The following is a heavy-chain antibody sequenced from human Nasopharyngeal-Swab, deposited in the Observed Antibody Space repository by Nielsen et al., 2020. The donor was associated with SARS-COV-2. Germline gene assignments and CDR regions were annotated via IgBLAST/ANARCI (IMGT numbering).Heavy chain of an antibody. CDR1: GFTFSSYW. CDR3: ARDGAAFSKYYYDSSGPTRPYGMDV. J-gene: IGHJ6*02. Sequence: GGSLRLSCAASGFTFSSYWMSWVRQAPGKGLEWVSVIYSGGSTYYADSVKGRFTISRDNSKNTLYLQMNSLRAEDTAVYYCARDGAAFSKYYYDSSGPTRPYGMDVWGQGTTVTVSS. V-gene: IGHV3-53*01. D-gene: IGHD3-22*01. CDR2: IYSGGST.